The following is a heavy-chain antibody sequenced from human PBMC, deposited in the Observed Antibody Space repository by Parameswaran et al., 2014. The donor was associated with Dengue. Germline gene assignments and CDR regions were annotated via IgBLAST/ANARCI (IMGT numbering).Heavy chain of an antibody. J-gene: IGHJ6*02. CDR2: IYYSGST. CDR1: GGSISSYY. Sequence: ASETLSLTCTVSGGSISSYYWSWIRQPPGKGLEWIGYIYYSGSTNYNPSLKSRVTISVDTSKNQFSLKLSSVTAADTAVYYCAGDSSGDGMDVWGQGTTVTVSS. D-gene: IGHD3-22*01. CDR3: AGDSSGDGMDV. V-gene: IGHV4-59*01.